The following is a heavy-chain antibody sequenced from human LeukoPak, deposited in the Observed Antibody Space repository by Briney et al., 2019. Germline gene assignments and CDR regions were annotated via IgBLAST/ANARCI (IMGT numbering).Heavy chain of an antibody. CDR2: INHSGST. CDR1: GGSFSGYY. D-gene: IGHD1-26*01. Sequence: SETLSLTCAVYGGSFSGYYWSWIRQPPGKGLEWIGEINHSGSTNYNPSLKSRVTISADTSKNQFSLKLSSVTAADTAVYYCARGLNSGSFPWGQGTLVTVSS. CDR3: ARGLNSGSFP. J-gene: IGHJ5*02. V-gene: IGHV4-34*01.